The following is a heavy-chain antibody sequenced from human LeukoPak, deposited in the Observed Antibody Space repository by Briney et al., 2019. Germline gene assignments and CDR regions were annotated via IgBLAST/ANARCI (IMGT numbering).Heavy chain of an antibody. CDR2: IIPILGIA. D-gene: IGHD4-17*01. CDR1: GGTFISYA. J-gene: IGHJ4*02. V-gene: IGHV1-69*04. Sequence: ASVTVSCKASGGTFISYAISWVRQAPGQGLEWVGRIIPILGIANYAQKFQGRVTITADQSTSTAYMQLSSLRSDDTAVYYCAVPSTTVTPNFDYWGQGTLVTVSS. CDR3: AVPSTTVTPNFDY.